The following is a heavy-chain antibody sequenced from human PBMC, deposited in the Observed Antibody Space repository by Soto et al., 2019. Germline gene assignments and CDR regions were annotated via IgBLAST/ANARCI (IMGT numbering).Heavy chain of an antibody. D-gene: IGHD1-26*01. J-gene: IGHJ4*02. CDR2: LSANNGNT. V-gene: IGHV1-18*01. CDR1: GYTFSSYG. CDR3: ARGGPGATFDY. Sequence: QVQLVQSGAEVKKPGASVKVSCKASGYTFSSYGISWVRQAPGQGLEWMGWLSANNGNTNYAQKIQGRVTMTTDTSTSTAYMELRGLRADDTAMNYCARGGPGATFDYLGQGTPVTVSS.